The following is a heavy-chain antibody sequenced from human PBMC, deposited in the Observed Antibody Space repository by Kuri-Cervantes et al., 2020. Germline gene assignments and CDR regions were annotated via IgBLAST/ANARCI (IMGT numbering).Heavy chain of an antibody. CDR1: GFTFSSYA. V-gene: IGHV3-30-3*01. D-gene: IGHD3-9*01. CDR3: ARDPFDWLDYFDY. J-gene: IGHJ4*02. CDR2: ISYDGSNK. Sequence: GSLRLSCAASGFTFSSYAMHWVRQAPGKGLEWVAVISYDGSNKYYADSVKGRFTISRDNSKNTLYLQMNSLRAEDTAVYYCARDPFDWLDYFDYWGQGTLVTVSS.